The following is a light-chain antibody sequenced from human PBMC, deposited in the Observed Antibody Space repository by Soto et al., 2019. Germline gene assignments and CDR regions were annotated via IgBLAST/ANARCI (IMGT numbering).Light chain of an antibody. CDR3: QFYGSSLIT. CDR2: GVY. CDR1: VPIKTFY. J-gene: IGKJ5*01. V-gene: IGKV3-20*01. Sequence: IVLTQSPTTLSLAPVETASLSWKASVPIKTFYFGWYQHKPGQSPRLLINGVYTRATGIPDRFSGSGSGTDFTLTISRLEPEDFAIYYCQFYGSSLITFGQGTRLEIK.